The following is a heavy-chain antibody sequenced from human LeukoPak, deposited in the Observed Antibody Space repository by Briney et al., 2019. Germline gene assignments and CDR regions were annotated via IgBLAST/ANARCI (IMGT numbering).Heavy chain of an antibody. CDR1: GGTFSSYA. D-gene: IGHD3-9*01. CDR3: ARGRDILTGYFRFDY. CDR2: IISIFGTA. Sequence: SVKVSCKASGGTFSSYAISWVRQAPGQGLEWMGGIISIFGTANYAQKFQGRVTITADKSTSTAYMQLSSLRSEDTAVYYCARGRDILTGYFRFDYWGEGTLVTVSS. V-gene: IGHV1-69*06. J-gene: IGHJ4*02.